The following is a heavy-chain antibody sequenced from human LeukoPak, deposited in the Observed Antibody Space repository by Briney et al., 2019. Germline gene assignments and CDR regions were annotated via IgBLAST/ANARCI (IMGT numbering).Heavy chain of an antibody. J-gene: IGHJ5*02. V-gene: IGHV6-1*01. CDR2: TYYRSKWYS. D-gene: IGHD3-22*01. CDR3: ARDVYYYDSSGSGNWFDP. CDR1: GDSVSSNSAA. Sequence: SQTLPLTCAISGDSVSSNSAAWNWIRQSPSRGLEWLGRTYYRSKWYSDYAVSVKSRITINPDTSKNQFSLQLNSVTPEDTAVYYCARDVYYYDSSGSGNWFDPWGQGTLVTVSS.